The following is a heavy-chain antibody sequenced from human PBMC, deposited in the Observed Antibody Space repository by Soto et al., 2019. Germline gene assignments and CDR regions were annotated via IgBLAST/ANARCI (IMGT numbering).Heavy chain of an antibody. CDR2: INHSGST. D-gene: IGHD6-13*01. Sequence: QVQLQQWGAGLLKPSETLSLTCAVYGGSFSGYYWSWIRQPPGKGLEWIGEINHSGSTNYNPSLKSRVTISVDTSKNQFSLKLSSVTAADTAVYYCARAPRYLGSSWYVWGHNWFDPWGQGTLVTVSS. CDR1: GGSFSGYY. CDR3: ARAPRYLGSSWYVWGHNWFDP. V-gene: IGHV4-34*01. J-gene: IGHJ5*02.